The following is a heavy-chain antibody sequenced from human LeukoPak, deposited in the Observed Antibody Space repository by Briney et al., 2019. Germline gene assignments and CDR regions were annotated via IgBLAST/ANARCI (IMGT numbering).Heavy chain of an antibody. CDR3: ARDLYDFWSGYYGY. CDR1: GGLISSSSYY. Sequence: SETLSLTCTVSGGLISSSSYYWSWIRQPAGKGLEWIGRIYTSGSTNYNPSLKSRVTISVDTSKNQFSLKLSSVTAADTAVYYCARDLYDFWSGYYGYWGQGTLVTVSS. D-gene: IGHD3-3*01. CDR2: IYTSGST. J-gene: IGHJ4*02. V-gene: IGHV4-61*02.